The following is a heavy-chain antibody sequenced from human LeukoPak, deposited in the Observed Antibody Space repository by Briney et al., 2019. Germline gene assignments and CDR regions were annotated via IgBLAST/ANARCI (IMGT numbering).Heavy chain of an antibody. CDR2: ISAGGGST. CDR3: AKGDRGSGWD. V-gene: IGHV3-23*01. D-gene: IGHD6-19*01. Sequence: PGGSLRLSCAASGFTFSSYVMSWVRQAPGKGLERVSAISAGGGSTDYADSVKGRFTISRDNSKNTLYLQINSLRAEDTAVYYCAKGDRGSGWDWGQGTLVTVSS. CDR1: GFTFSSYV. J-gene: IGHJ4*02.